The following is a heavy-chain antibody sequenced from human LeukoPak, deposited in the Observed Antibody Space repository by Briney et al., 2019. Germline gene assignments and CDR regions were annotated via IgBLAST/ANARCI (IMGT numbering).Heavy chain of an antibody. J-gene: IGHJ6*03. D-gene: IGHD6-13*01. CDR2: IIPIFGTA. CDR3: ARGSLLWNIAAAGTEEDYYYYYMDV. Sequence: SVKVSCKASGGTFSSYAISWVRQAPGQGLEWMGGIIPIFGTANYAQKFQGRVTITADESTSTAYMELSSLRSEDTAVYYCARGSLLWNIAAAGTEEDYYYYYMDVWGKGTTVTVSS. CDR1: GGTFSSYA. V-gene: IGHV1-69*13.